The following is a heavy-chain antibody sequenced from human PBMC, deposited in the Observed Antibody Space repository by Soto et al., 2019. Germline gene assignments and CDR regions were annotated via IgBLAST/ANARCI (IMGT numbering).Heavy chain of an antibody. CDR2: IRSKAYGGTT. CDR1: GFTFGDYA. CDR3: TRDQDSSTDYYYYGMDV. V-gene: IGHV3-49*03. D-gene: IGHD6-13*01. Sequence: GGSLRLSCTASGFTFGDYAMSWFRQAPGKGLEWVGFIRSKAYGGTTEYAASVKGRFTISRDDSKSIAYLQMNSLKTEDTAVYYCTRDQDSSTDYYYYGMDVWGQGTTVTVSS. J-gene: IGHJ6*02.